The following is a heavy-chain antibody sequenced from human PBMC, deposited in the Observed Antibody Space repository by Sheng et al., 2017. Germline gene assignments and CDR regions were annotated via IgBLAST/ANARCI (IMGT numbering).Heavy chain of an antibody. J-gene: IGHJ4*02. CDR3: AKDFLWNNFDY. V-gene: IGHV3-23*04. CDR2: ITDNGDTT. Sequence: VQLVESGGGLVQPGGSLRLSCEASGFTFSGYAMSWVRQAPGKGLEWVSSITDNGDTTYYADSMKGRFTISRDNSKNTLYLQMNSLRAEDTAVYYCAKDFLWNNFDYWGQGTLVTVSS. D-gene: IGHD1-1*01. CDR1: GFTFSGYA.